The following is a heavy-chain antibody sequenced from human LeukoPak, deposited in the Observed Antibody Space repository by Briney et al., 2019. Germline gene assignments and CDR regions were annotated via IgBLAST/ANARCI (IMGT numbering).Heavy chain of an antibody. Sequence: GGSLRLSCVASGVTINSQAMSWVRQAPGKGLEWVSTIGIGGNTYYADTVKGRFTISRDNSKNTLSLQMNSLRAEDTAVYYCAKRGTAGSWNPEDYWGQGTLVTVSS. CDR3: AKRGTAGSWNPEDY. J-gene: IGHJ4*02. CDR2: IGIGGNT. D-gene: IGHD1-1*01. V-gene: IGHV3-23*01. CDR1: GVTINSQA.